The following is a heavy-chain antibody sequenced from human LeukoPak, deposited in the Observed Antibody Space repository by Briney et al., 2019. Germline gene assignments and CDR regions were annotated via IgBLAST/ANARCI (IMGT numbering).Heavy chain of an antibody. D-gene: IGHD2-8*01. J-gene: IGHJ4*02. V-gene: IGHV3-64*01. CDR3: ARGYCTNGVCYLRSAFDY. Sequence: GGSLRLSCAASGFTFSSYAMHWVRQAPGKGLEYVSAISSNGGSTYYANSVKGRFTISRDNSKNTLYLQMGSLRAEDMAVYYCARGYCTNGVCYLRSAFDYWGQGTLVTVSS. CDR1: GFTFSSYA. CDR2: ISSNGGST.